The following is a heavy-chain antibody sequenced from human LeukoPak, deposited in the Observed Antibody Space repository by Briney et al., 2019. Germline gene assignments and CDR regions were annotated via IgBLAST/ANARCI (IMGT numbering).Heavy chain of an antibody. Sequence: MASETLSLTCTVSGGSISSSTYHWGWIRQPPGKGLEWIGSIYYSGNTYYNPSLKSRVTISVDTSKNQFSVKLSSVTAADTAVYYCARSGRYAPYGYWGQGTLVTVSS. CDR1: GGSISSSTYH. CDR3: ARSGRYAPYGY. V-gene: IGHV4-39*01. J-gene: IGHJ4*02. CDR2: IYYSGNT. D-gene: IGHD3-9*01.